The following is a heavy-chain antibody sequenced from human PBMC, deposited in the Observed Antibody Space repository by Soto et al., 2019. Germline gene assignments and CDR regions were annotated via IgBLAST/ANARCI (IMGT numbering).Heavy chain of an antibody. CDR2: IVYDGSNK. D-gene: IGHD6-6*01. V-gene: IGHV3-30*18. CDR1: GFTFSSYD. CDR3: AKDKWGYSSSSSYGMDV. J-gene: IGHJ6*02. Sequence: QVQLVESGGGVVQPGRSLRLSCAASGFTFSSYDMHWVRQAPGKGLEWVAVIVYDGSNKYYEESVKGRFTISRDNSKNTLYLQMNSLRAEDTAVYYCAKDKWGYSSSSSYGMDVWGQGTTVTVSS.